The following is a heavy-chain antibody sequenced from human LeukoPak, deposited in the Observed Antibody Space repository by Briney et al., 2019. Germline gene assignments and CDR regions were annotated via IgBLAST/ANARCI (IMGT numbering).Heavy chain of an antibody. Sequence: ALVKVSCKASGGTFSSYAISWVRQAPGQGLEWMGGIIPIFGTANYAQKFQGRVTITADESTSTAYMELSSLRSEDTAVYYCARARDFWSGYYYFDYWGQGTLVTVSS. CDR2: IIPIFGTA. V-gene: IGHV1-69*13. CDR3: ARARDFWSGYYYFDY. J-gene: IGHJ4*02. D-gene: IGHD3-3*01. CDR1: GGTFSSYA.